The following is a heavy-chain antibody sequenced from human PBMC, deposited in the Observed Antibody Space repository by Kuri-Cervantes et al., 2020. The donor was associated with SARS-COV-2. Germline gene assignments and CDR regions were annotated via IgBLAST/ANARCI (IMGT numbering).Heavy chain of an antibody. CDR3: ARATGTTGPRAFDI. CDR2: IIPIFGTA. J-gene: IGHJ3*02. D-gene: IGHD1-1*01. CDR1: GGTFSSYA. V-gene: IGHV1-69*06. Sequence: SVKVSCKASGGTFSSYAISWVRQAPGQGLEWMGGIIPIFGTANYAQKFQGRVTITADKSTSTAYMELSSLRSEDTAAYYCARATGTTGPRAFDIWGQGTMVTVSS.